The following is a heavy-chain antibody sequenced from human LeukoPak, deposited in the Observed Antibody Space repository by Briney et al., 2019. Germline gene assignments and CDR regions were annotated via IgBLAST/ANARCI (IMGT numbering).Heavy chain of an antibody. CDR2: FDPEDGET. V-gene: IGHV1-24*01. CDR3: ATGTTDY. J-gene: IGHJ4*02. CDR1: GYTLTDLY. Sequence: GASVMVSCKVSGYTLTDLYMHWVRQAPGKGLEWMGGFDPEDGETIYAQKIQGRVTMTEDTSTDTAYMELSSLRSEDTAVYYCATGTTDYWGQGTLVTVSS. D-gene: IGHD2-2*01.